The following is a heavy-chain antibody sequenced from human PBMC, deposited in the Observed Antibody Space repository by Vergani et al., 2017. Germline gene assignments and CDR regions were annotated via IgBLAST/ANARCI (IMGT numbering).Heavy chain of an antibody. CDR3: AKVGRSEVAGTFGAFDI. J-gene: IGHJ3*02. CDR1: GFTFSNSA. CDR2: ISGPGLST. D-gene: IGHD6-19*01. V-gene: IGHV3-23*01. Sequence: EVHLLESGGGLVQSGGSLRLSCAASGFTFSNSAVSWVRQAPGRGLAWVSSISGPGLSTYYADSVKGRFSISRDNSKNTVFLQMHSLRAEDTAFYYCAKVGRSEVAGTFGAFDIWGQGTMVTVSS.